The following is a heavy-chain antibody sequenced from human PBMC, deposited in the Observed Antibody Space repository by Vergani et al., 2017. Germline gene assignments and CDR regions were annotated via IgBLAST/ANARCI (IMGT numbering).Heavy chain of an antibody. CDR3: ARANLNAEYQLLSFFDY. Sequence: DVDLVESGGGFVQPGGSRRLSCAASGFSFRTFSMFWVRQPPGKGLAWVSKISPDGRTTEYADSVRGRFTISRDNANSMLYLQMNSLRAEDTAVYYCARANLNAEYQLLSFFDYWGQGTLVTVSS. CDR1: GFSFRTFS. V-gene: IGHV3-74*03. J-gene: IGHJ4*02. CDR2: ISPDGRTT. D-gene: IGHD2-2*01.